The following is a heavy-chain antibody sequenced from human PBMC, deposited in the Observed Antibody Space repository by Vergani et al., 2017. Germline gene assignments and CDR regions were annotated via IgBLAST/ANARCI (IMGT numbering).Heavy chain of an antibody. Sequence: QVQLQQWGAGLLKPSETLSLTCAVYGGSFSGYYWSWIRQPPGKGLEWIGEINHSGSTNYNPSLKSRVTISVDTSKNQFSLKLSSVTAADTAVYYCARHPRSNPLFDYWGQGTLVTVSS. CDR2: INHSGST. J-gene: IGHJ4*02. CDR1: GGSFSGYY. V-gene: IGHV4-34*01. D-gene: IGHD4-11*01. CDR3: ARHPRSNPLFDY.